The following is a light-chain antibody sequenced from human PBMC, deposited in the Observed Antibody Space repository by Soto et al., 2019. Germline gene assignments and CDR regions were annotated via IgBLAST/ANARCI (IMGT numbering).Light chain of an antibody. V-gene: IGKV3-20*01. CDR2: GAS. Sequence: EIVLTQSPGTLSLSPGERATLFCRTSQRLSNNYLGWYQQKSGQAPRLLIYGASNRVTGVPDRFSGSGSGTDFTLTISSLEPEDFAVYFCQHYETSPPKLTFGQGTRLEIK. CDR1: QRLSNNY. J-gene: IGKJ5*01. CDR3: QHYETSPPKLT.